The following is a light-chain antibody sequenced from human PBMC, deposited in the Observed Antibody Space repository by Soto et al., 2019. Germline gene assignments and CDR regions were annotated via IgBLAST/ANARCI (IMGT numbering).Light chain of an antibody. CDR2: GAF. CDR1: QVIDNS. Sequence: IQLPQSPSSLSASVVDRVTITCRASQVIDNSLAWHQQKPGKAPKLLIHGAFTLQGGVPARFRGSGTGIDFTLTISSLKPEDFAVYYCHQYNMWPLTFGGGTKVDIK. CDR3: HQYNMWPLT. J-gene: IGKJ4*01. V-gene: IGKV1-9*01.